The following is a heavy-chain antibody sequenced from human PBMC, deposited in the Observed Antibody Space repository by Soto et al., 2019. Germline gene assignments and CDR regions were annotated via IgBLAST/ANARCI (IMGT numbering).Heavy chain of an antibody. CDR3: AKDAAAAGTGAFDI. J-gene: IGHJ3*02. D-gene: IGHD6-13*01. CDR1: GFTFSSYG. Sequence: QVQLVESGGGVVQPGRSLRLSCAASGFTFSSYGVHWVRQAPGKGLEWVAVISYDGSNKYYADSVKGRFTISRDNCKNTLYLQMNRLRAEDTAVYYCAKDAAAAGTGAFDIWGQGTMVTVSS. CDR2: ISYDGSNK. V-gene: IGHV3-30*18.